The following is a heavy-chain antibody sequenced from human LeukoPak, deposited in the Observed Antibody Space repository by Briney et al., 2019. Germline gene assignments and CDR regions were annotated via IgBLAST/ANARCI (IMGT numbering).Heavy chain of an antibody. J-gene: IGHJ5*02. Sequence: ASVKVSCKASGYPFNNYDINWVRQATGQGLEWMGWMNPHSGKTGYAQNFQGRVTMTRDTSISTAYMELSSLRSEDTAVYYCARLSSHYGDYKVDPWGQGTLVTISS. CDR3: ARLSSHYGDYKVDP. CDR1: GYPFNNYD. CDR2: MNPHSGKT. D-gene: IGHD4-17*01. V-gene: IGHV1-8*01.